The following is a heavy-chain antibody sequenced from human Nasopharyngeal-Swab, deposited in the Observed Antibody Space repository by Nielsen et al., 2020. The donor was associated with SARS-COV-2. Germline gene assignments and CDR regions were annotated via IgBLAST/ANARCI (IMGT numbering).Heavy chain of an antibody. CDR2: ISYDGSNK. V-gene: IGHV3-30*04. J-gene: IGHJ4*02. Sequence: GGSLRLSCAASGFTFSSYAMHWVRQAPGKGLEWVAVISYDGSNKYYADSVKGRFTISRDNSKSTLYLQMNSLRAEDTAVYYCARDGGSYLDYWGQGTLVTVSS. CDR3: ARDGGSYLDY. D-gene: IGHD1-26*01. CDR1: GFTFSSYA.